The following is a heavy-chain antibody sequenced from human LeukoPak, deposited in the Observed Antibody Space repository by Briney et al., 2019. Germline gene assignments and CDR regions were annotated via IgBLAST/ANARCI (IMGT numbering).Heavy chain of an antibody. CDR3: ARLMQWLDY. J-gene: IGHJ4*02. D-gene: IGHD6-19*01. V-gene: IGHV3-7*01. Sequence: GGFLRLSCAASGFTFSSYAMSWIRQAPGKGLEWVANIKQDGSEKYYVDSVKGRFTISRDNAKNSLYLQMNSLRAEDTAVYYCARLMQWLDYWGQGTLVTVSS. CDR1: GFTFSSYA. CDR2: IKQDGSEK.